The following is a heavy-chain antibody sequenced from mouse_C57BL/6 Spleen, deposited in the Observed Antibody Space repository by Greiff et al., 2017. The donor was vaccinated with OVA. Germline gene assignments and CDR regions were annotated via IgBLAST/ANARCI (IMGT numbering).Heavy chain of an antibody. CDR1: GYTFTGYW. D-gene: IGHD2-1*01. CDR3: AAGPLLFAY. J-gene: IGHJ3*01. V-gene: IGHV1-9*01. Sequence: VQLQQSGAELMKPGASVKLSCKATGYTFTGYWIEWVKQRPGHGLEWIGEILPGSGSTNYNAKFKGKATFTADTSSNTAYMQLSSLTTEDSAIYYCAAGPLLFAYWGQGTLVTVSA. CDR2: ILPGSGST.